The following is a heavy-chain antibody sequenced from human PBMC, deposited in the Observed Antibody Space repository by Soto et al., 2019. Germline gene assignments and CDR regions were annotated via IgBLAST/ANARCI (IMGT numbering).Heavy chain of an antibody. CDR1: GFTFNNYA. J-gene: IGHJ4*02. Sequence: EVQLLESGGGLVQPGGSLRLSCAASGFTFNNYAMNWVRQAPGKGLEWVSSISGSGGSTYYADSVKGRFTISRDNSKNTLYLQMNSLRAEDTAVYYCAKGALGSSSWYDFDHWGQGTLVTVSS. CDR2: ISGSGGST. V-gene: IGHV3-23*01. CDR3: AKGALGSSSWYDFDH. D-gene: IGHD6-13*01.